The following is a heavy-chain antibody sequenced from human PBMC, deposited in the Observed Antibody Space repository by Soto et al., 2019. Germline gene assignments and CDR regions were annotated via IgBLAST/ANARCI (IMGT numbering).Heavy chain of an antibody. Sequence: PSETLSLTCAVSGGSISTNNWWTWVRQAPGEGLEWIGEAYRTGSTNYNRSLKSRIAISIDKSKNQYSLSLTSVTAADTAVYYCARVGGFAGLDYWGQGTLVTVS. CDR2: AYRTGST. CDR3: ARVGGFAGLDY. V-gene: IGHV4-4*02. CDR1: GGSISTNNW. J-gene: IGHJ4*02. D-gene: IGHD5-12*01.